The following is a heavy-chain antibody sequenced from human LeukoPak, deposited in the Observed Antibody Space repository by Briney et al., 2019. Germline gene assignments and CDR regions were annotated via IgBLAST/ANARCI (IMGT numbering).Heavy chain of an antibody. D-gene: IGHD3-22*01. V-gene: IGHV3-20*04. CDR1: GFTFDDYG. Sequence: GGSLRLSCAASGFTFDDYGMSWVRQAPGKGLKWVSVINWNGGSKGYADSVKGRFTISRDNAKNSLYLQMNSLRAEDTALYYCSGARYYYDSSGHQRYFDYWGQGTLVTVSS. J-gene: IGHJ4*02. CDR2: INWNGGSK. CDR3: SGARYYYDSSGHQRYFDY.